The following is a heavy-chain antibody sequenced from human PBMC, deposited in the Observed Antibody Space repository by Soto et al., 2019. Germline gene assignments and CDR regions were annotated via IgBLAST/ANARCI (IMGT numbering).Heavy chain of an antibody. CDR3: ASWSIAARLDY. D-gene: IGHD6-6*01. CDR2: INHSGST. J-gene: IGHJ4*02. V-gene: IGHV4-34*01. Sequence: SETLSLTCAVYGGSFSGYYWSWIRQPPGKGLEWIGEINHSGSTNYNPSLKSRVTISVDTSKNQFSLKLSSVTAADTAVYYCASWSIAARLDYWGQGTLVTVSS. CDR1: GGSFSGYY.